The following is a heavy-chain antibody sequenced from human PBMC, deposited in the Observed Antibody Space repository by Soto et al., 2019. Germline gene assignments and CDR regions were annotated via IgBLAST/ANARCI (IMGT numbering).Heavy chain of an antibody. CDR2: ISYDGSKK. D-gene: IGHD3-22*01. V-gene: IGHV3-30*18. J-gene: IGHJ4*02. CDR3: AKDQAITLNYYDSSGYHGYFDY. Sequence: GVLRLSCAASGFTFSSYGMHWVRQAPGKGLEWVAVISYDGSKKYYADSVKGRFTISRDNSKNTLYLQMNRLRAEDTAVYYCAKDQAITLNYYDSSGYHGYFDYWGQGTLVTFCS. CDR1: GFTFSSYG.